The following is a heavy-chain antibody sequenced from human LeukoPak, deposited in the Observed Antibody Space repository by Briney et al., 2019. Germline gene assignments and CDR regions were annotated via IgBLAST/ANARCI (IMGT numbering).Heavy chain of an antibody. D-gene: IGHD3-22*01. J-gene: IGHJ4*02. V-gene: IGHV4-59*01. CDR1: GGPISSYY. Sequence: SETLSLTCTVSGGPISSYYWSWIRQPPGKGLEWIGYIYYSGSTNYNPSLRGRVTISLDTSKKQFSLKVNSVTAADTAVYYCARETYDGSGYYIDYWGQGTLVTVSS. CDR2: IYYSGST. CDR3: ARETYDGSGYYIDY.